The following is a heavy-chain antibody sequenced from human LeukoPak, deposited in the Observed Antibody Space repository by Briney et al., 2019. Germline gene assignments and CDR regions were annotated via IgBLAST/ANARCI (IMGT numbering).Heavy chain of an antibody. CDR3: ARVSGLLWFGELLPSYYYYGMDV. CDR2: IYYSGST. D-gene: IGHD3-10*01. Sequence: SETLSLTCTVSGGSISSYYWSWIRQPPGKGLEWIGYIYYSGSTNYNPSLKSRVTISVDTSKNQFFLKLSSVTAADTAVYYCARVSGLLWFGELLPSYYYYGMDVWGQGTTVTVTS. V-gene: IGHV4-59*01. CDR1: GGSISSYY. J-gene: IGHJ6*02.